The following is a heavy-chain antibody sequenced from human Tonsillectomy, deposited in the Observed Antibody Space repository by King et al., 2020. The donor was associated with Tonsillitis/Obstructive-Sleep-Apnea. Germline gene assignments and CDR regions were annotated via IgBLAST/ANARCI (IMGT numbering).Heavy chain of an antibody. Sequence: VQLQQWGAGLLKPSETLSLTCAVYGGSFNGYYWSWIRQPPGKELEWIGEINHAGSTNYNSSLKSRVTISVDTSKNQFSLEVNSVTAADTAVYYCARGRFGDSSRSYNWFDPWGQGALVTVSS. CDR1: GGSFNGYY. CDR3: ARGRFGDSSRSYNWFDP. CDR2: INHAGST. J-gene: IGHJ5*02. V-gene: IGHV4-34*01. D-gene: IGHD6-13*01.